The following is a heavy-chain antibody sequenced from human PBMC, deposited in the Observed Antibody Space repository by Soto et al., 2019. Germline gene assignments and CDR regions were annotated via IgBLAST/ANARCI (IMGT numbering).Heavy chain of an antibody. CDR1: GFTFSSYA. CDR2: ISGSGGST. J-gene: IGHJ4*02. D-gene: IGHD5-12*01. Sequence: GGSLRLSCAASGFTFSSYAMSWVRQAPGKGLEWVAAISGSGGSTYYADSVKGRFTISRDNSKNTLYLQMNSLRAEDTAVYYCAKDREVATAPFDYWGQGTLVTVSS. CDR3: AKDREVATAPFDY. V-gene: IGHV3-23*01.